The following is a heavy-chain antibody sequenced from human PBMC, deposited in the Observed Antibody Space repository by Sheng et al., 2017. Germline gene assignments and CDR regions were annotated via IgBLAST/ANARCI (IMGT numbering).Heavy chain of an antibody. CDR3: VRGNVGATSGMGV. V-gene: IGHV3-21*01. Sequence: EVQLVESGGGLVKPGGSLRLSCAASGFSFFDFTMNWVRQGPGKGLEWVSTITTGSEKMYYADSVKGRFTVSRDNAKGSLDLQMDSLRVEDTGVYFCVRGNVGATSGMGVWGQGTTVIVSS. D-gene: IGHD1-26*01. J-gene: IGHJ6*02. CDR2: ITTGSEKM. CDR1: GFSFFDFT.